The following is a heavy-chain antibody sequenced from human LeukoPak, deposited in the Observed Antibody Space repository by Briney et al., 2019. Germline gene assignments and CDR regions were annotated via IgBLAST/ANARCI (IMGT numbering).Heavy chain of an antibody. V-gene: IGHV1-2*02. CDR2: INPTSGGT. CDR3: ARDTAYKDY. J-gene: IGHJ4*02. CDR1: GYTFTGYY. Sequence: AASVKVSCKASGYTFTGYYIHWVRQAPGQGLEWMGWINPTSGGTIYAQKFQGRVTMTRDTSITTAHMELSSLRSDDTAVYYCARDTAYKDYWGQGTLVTVSS. D-gene: IGHD5-24*01.